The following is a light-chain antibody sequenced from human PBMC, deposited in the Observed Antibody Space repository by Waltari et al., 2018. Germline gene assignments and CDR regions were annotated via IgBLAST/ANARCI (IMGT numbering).Light chain of an antibody. CDR1: QTISRY. J-gene: IGKJ1*01. CDR2: AAS. Sequence: DIQMTQSPSSLSASVGDRVTITCRASQTISRYLNWYQQKPGKAPNLLIYAASSLQSGVPSKFSGSGSGRDFTLIITSLQPEDFATYYCQQSYSFTRTFGQGTKVEIK. CDR3: QQSYSFTRT. V-gene: IGKV1-39*01.